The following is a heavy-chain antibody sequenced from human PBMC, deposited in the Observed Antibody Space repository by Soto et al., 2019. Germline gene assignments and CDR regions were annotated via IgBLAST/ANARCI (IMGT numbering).Heavy chain of an antibody. CDR3: ARHHGPTTSENWFDP. V-gene: IGHV1-18*03. CDR2: ISTYSGDT. CDR1: GYTFFTYE. Sequence: ASVKVSCKASGYTFFTYEISWVRQAPGQGLEWMGWISTYSGDTKYAQKFQGRVTMTTDTSTTTAYLELRSLRSDDMAVYYCARHHGPTTSENWFDPWGQGTLVTVSS. J-gene: IGHJ5*02. D-gene: IGHD5-12*01.